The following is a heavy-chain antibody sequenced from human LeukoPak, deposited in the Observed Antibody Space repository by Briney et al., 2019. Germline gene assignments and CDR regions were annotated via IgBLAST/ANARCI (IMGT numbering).Heavy chain of an antibody. CDR3: AREGVPYDFWSGYYFVRAYYYMDV. J-gene: IGHJ6*03. CDR1: GFTFSSYG. CDR2: IKQDGSEK. V-gene: IGHV3-7*01. D-gene: IGHD3-3*01. Sequence: GGSLRLSCAASGFTFSSYGMHWVRQAPGKGLEWVANIKQDGSEKYYVDSVKGRFTISRDNAKNSLYLQMNSLRAEDTAVYYCAREGVPYDFWSGYYFVRAYYYMDVWGKGTTVTVSS.